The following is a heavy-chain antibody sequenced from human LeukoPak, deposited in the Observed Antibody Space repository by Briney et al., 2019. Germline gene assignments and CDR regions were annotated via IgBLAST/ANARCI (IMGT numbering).Heavy chain of an antibody. CDR2: IRYDGSNK. CDR3: AKDLRVADDY. J-gene: IGHJ4*02. V-gene: IGHV3-30*02. CDR1: GFTFSSYG. D-gene: IGHD6-19*01. Sequence: PGGSLRLSCAASGFTFSSYGMDWVRQAPGKGLEWVAFIRYDGSNKYYTDSVKGRFTISRDNSKNTMYLQMNSLRVEDTAVYYCAKDLRVADDYWGQGTPVTVSS.